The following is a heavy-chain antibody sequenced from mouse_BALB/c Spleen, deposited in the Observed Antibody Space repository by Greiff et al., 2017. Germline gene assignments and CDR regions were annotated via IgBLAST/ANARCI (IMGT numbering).Heavy chain of an antibody. V-gene: IGHV2-9*02. J-gene: IGHJ4*01. Sequence: VQGVESGPGLVAPSQSLSITCTVSGFSLTSYGVHWVRQPPGKGLEWLGVIWAGGSTNYNSALMSRLSISKDNSKSQVFLKMNSLQTDDTAMYYCARDLDYGSRRRNYAMDYWGQGTSVTVSS. CDR3: ARDLDYGSRRRNYAMDY. D-gene: IGHD1-1*01. CDR2: IWAGGST. CDR1: GFSLTSYG.